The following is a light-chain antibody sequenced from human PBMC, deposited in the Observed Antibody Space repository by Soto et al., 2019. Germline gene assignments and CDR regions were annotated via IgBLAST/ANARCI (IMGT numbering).Light chain of an antibody. CDR1: KLGNKY. CDR3: QVWDSSTRV. CDR2: KDT. Sequence: SYELTQPSSVSVSPGQTASITCSGDKLGNKYACWYQQKPGQSPILVIYKDTKRPSGIPERFSGSNSGNTATLTISGTQAMDEADYYCQVWDSSTRVFGGGTKLTVL. V-gene: IGLV3-1*01. J-gene: IGLJ3*02.